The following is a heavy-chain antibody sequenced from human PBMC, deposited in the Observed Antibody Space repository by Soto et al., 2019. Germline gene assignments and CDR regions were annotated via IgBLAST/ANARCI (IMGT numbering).Heavy chain of an antibody. CDR3: TRSAISPYGGLIGPFDY. CDR2: INPASGNT. D-gene: IGHD3-16*02. Sequence: ASVKVSCKATGYTFTAYAMHWVRQAPGQRLEWMGWINPASGNTKYSQKFQGRLTITSDTSANTVYMELNSLTSEDTAMYYCTRSAISPYGGLIGPFDYWGQGNLVTSPQ. CDR1: GYTFTAYA. J-gene: IGHJ4*02. V-gene: IGHV1-3*01.